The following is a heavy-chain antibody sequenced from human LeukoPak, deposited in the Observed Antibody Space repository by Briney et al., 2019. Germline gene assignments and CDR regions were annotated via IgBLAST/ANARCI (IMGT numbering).Heavy chain of an antibody. D-gene: IGHD1-1*01. Sequence: ASVKVSCKASGYTFTGYYMHWVRQAPGQGLEWMGWINPNSGGTNYAQKFQGRVTMTRDTSISTAYTELSRLRSDDTAVYYCARGGIVYDHLNDLDYWGQGTLVTVSS. J-gene: IGHJ4*02. CDR1: GYTFTGYY. V-gene: IGHV1-2*02. CDR2: INPNSGGT. CDR3: ARGGIVYDHLNDLDY.